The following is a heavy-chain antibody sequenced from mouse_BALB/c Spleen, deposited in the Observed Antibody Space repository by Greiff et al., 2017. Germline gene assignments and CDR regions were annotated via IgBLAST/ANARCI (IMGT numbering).Heavy chain of an antibody. J-gene: IGHJ4*01. CDR2: ISSGSSTI. D-gene: IGHD1-1*01. V-gene: IGHV5-17*02. Sequence: EVKLMESGGGLVQPGGSRKLSCAASGFTFSSFGMHWVRQAPEKGLEWVAYISSGSSTIYYADTVKGRFTISRDNPKNTLFLQMTSLRSEDTAMYYCARSPLFITYAMDYWGQGTSVTVSS. CDR1: GFTFSSFG. CDR3: ARSPLFITYAMDY.